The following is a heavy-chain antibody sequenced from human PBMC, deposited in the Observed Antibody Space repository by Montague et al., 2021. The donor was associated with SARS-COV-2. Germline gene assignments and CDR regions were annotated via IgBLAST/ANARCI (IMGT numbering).Heavy chain of an antibody. CDR2: ISSSGSTI. V-gene: IGHV3-48*03. CDR3: ARRGYCSSTSYWALDY. J-gene: IGHJ4*02. D-gene: IGHD2-2*01. Sequence: SLRLSCAASGFTFSSYEMNWVRQAPGKGLEWVSYISSSGSTIYYADSVKGRFTISRDNAKNSLYLQMNSLRAEDTAVYYCARRGYCSSTSYWALDYWGQGTLVTVSS. CDR1: GFTFSSYE.